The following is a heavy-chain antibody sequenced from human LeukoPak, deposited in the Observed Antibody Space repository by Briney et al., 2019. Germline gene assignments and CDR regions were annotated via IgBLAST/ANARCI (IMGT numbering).Heavy chain of an antibody. V-gene: IGHV3-30-3*01. D-gene: IGHD1-26*01. CDR1: GFTFSSYA. CDR3: ARGQGGSYDY. Sequence: PGGSLRLSCAASGFTFSSYAMHWVRQAAGKGLEGVAVISYDGSNKYYADSVKGRFTISRDNSKNTLYLQMNSLRAEDTAVYYCARGQGGSYDYWGQGTLVTVTS. CDR2: ISYDGSNK. J-gene: IGHJ4*02.